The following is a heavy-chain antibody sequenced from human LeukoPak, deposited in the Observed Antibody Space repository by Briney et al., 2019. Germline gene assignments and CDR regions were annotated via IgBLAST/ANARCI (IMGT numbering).Heavy chain of an antibody. J-gene: IGHJ3*02. V-gene: IGHV3-64*01. CDR2: ISSNGGST. CDR3: ARVRSWFGELDSAFDI. Sequence: AGGSLRLSCAASGFTSSSYAMHWVRQAPGKGLEYVSAISSNGGSTYYANSVKGRFTISRDNSKNTLYLQMGSLRAEDMAVYYCARVRSWFGELDSAFDIWGQGTMVTVSS. CDR1: GFTSSSYA. D-gene: IGHD3-10*01.